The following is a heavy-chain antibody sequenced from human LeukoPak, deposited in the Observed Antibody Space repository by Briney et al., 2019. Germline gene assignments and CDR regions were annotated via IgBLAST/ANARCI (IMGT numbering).Heavy chain of an antibody. Sequence: ASVKVSCKASGYTFTSYGISWVRQAPGQGLEWMGWISAYNGNTNYAQKLQGRVTMTTDTSTNTAYMELRSLRSDDTAVYYCATVPIRYYYGMDVWGQGTTVTVSS. CDR3: ATVPIRYYYGMDV. CDR2: ISAYNGNT. D-gene: IGHD3-10*01. J-gene: IGHJ6*02. V-gene: IGHV1-18*01. CDR1: GYTFTSYG.